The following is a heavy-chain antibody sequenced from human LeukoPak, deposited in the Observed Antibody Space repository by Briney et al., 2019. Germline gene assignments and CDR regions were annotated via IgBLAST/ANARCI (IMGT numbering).Heavy chain of an antibody. CDR2: ISYDGSNK. CDR3: ARGEGYCSSTSCRDDAFDI. D-gene: IGHD2-2*01. J-gene: IGHJ3*02. CDR1: GFTFSSYA. V-gene: IGHV3-30-3*01. Sequence: GGSLRLSCAASGFTFSSYAMHWVRQAPGKGLEWVAVISYDGSNKYYADSVKGRFTISRDNSKNTLYLQMNSLRAEDTAVYYCARGEGYCSSTSCRDDAFDIWGQGTMVTVSS.